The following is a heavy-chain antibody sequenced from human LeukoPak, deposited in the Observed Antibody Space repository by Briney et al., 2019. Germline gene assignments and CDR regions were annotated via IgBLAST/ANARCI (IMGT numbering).Heavy chain of an antibody. CDR1: GFTFDDYG. Sequence: GGSLRLSCAASGFTFDDYGMHWVRQVPGKGLEWVSGITWQSGITAYADSVKGRFTISRDNAKNTLYLQMNSLRDEDTAVYYCVRDSSGSYWGQGTLVTVSS. V-gene: IGHV3-9*01. CDR2: ITWQSGIT. D-gene: IGHD3-22*01. CDR3: VRDSSGSY. J-gene: IGHJ4*02.